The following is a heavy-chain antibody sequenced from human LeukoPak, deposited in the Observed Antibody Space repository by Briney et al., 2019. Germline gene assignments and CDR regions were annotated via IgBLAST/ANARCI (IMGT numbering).Heavy chain of an antibody. CDR3: ACLLTMVRGGPGDC. CDR2: IIPIFGTA. J-gene: IGHJ4*02. D-gene: IGHD3-10*01. CDR1: GGTFSSYA. Sequence: SVKVSCKASGGTFSSYAISWVRQAPGQGLEWMGGIIPIFGTANYAQKFQGRVTITADESTSTAYMELSSLRSEDTAVYYCACLLTMVRGGPGDCWGQGTLVTVSS. V-gene: IGHV1-69*13.